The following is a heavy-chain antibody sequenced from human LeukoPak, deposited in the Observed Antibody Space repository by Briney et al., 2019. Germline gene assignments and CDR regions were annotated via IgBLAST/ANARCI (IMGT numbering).Heavy chain of an antibody. CDR3: ARHWMTPYCSGGSCYYNWFDP. Sequence: PSETLSLTCAVYGGSFSGYYWSWIRQPPGKGLEWIGEINHSGSTNYNPSLKSRVTISVDTSKNQFSLKLSSVTAADTAVYYRARHWMTPYCSGGSCYYNWFDPWGQGTLVTVSS. CDR2: INHSGST. D-gene: IGHD2-15*01. V-gene: IGHV4-34*01. J-gene: IGHJ5*02. CDR1: GGSFSGYY.